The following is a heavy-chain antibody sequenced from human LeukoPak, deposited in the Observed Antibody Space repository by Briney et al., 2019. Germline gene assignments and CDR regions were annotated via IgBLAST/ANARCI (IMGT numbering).Heavy chain of an antibody. CDR2: MSYDGTNK. D-gene: IGHD3-22*01. V-gene: IGHV3-30-3*01. CDR3: AREKGRGDSSGYSHPLGY. J-gene: IGHJ4*02. CDR1: GFTVSSYS. Sequence: QAGGSLRLSCVVSGFTVSSYSMHWVRQAPGKGLEWVAVMSYDGTNKYYTDSVKGRFTISRDNSKNTLYLQMNNLRAQDTAVYYCAREKGRGDSSGYSHPLGYWGQGTLVTVSS.